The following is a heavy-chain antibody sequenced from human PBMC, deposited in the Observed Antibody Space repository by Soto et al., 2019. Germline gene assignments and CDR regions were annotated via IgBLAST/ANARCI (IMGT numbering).Heavy chain of an antibody. V-gene: IGHV4-30-2*01. D-gene: IGHD2-21*02. CDR3: ARVRDCGGDCYYFDY. CDR1: GGSINSGDYS. CDR2: IYHSGST. J-gene: IGHJ4*02. Sequence: QLQLQESGSGLVKPSQTLSLTCAVSGGSINSGDYSWSWIRQPPGKGLEWIGYIYHSGSTYYKSSLKSRVTISVDGSKNQFSLKLSFVTAADTAVYYCARVRDCGGDCYYFDYWGQGTLVTVSS.